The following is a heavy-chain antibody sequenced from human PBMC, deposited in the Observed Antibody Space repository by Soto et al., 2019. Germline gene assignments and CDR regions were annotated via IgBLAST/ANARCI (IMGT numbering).Heavy chain of an antibody. CDR1: GGSISCGDYY. J-gene: IGHJ6*02. CDR2: IYYSGST. V-gene: IGHV4-30-4*01. Sequence: SETLSLTCTFSGGSISCGDYYWSWIHQPPGKGLEWIGYIYYSGSTYYNPSLKSRVTISVDTSQNQFSLILASVTAADTAVYYCARALVTDYNSRDYHYYFAMDVWGQGTSVTVSS. CDR3: ARALVTDYNSRDYHYYFAMDV. D-gene: IGHD3-22*01.